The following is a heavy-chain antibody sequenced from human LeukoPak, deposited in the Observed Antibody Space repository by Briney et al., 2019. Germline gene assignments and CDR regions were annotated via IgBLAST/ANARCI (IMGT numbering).Heavy chain of an antibody. V-gene: IGHV4-38-2*01. CDR3: AKPQSSLSHFYDS. Sequence: SETLSLTCAVSGYSIGSGYYWGWIRQPPGKGLEWIGSIYHSGTTYYNPSLTSRVTISVDTSKNHFSLKVNSVTAADTAVYYCAKPQSSLSHFYDSWGQRTLITVSS. J-gene: IGHJ4*02. CDR2: IYHSGTT. D-gene: IGHD6-6*01. CDR1: GYSIGSGYY.